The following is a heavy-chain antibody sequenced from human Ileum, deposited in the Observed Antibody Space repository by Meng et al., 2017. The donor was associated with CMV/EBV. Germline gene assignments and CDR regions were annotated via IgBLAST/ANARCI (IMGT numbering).Heavy chain of an antibody. Sequence: GESLKISCASSGFPFSSYEMNWVRQAPGKGLEWVSYITKSGNTIYYADLVKGRFTISRDNAKNSLYMQMNSLRAEDTAIYYCAKVMLGGNYLSFDYWGQGALVTVSS. CDR3: AKVMLGGNYLSFDY. D-gene: IGHD4-23*01. CDR2: ITKSGNTI. V-gene: IGHV3-48*03. CDR1: GFPFSSYE. J-gene: IGHJ4*02.